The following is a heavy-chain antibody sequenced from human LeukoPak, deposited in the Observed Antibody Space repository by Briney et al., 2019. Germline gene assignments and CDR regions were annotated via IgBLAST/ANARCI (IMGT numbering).Heavy chain of an antibody. CDR1: GYSISSGYY. V-gene: IGHV4-38-2*02. CDR3: AKDALLYPYNWFDP. CDR2: IYHSGST. D-gene: IGHD2-2*02. Sequence: PSETLSLTCTVSGYSISSGYYWGWIRQPPGKGLEWIGSIYHSGSTYYNPSLKSRVTISVDTSKNQFSLKLSSVTAADTAVYYCAKDALLYPYNWFDPWGQGTLVTVSS. J-gene: IGHJ5*02.